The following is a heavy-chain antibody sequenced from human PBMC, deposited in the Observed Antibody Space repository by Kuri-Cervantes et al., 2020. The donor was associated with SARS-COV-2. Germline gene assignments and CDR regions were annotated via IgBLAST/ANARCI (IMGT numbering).Heavy chain of an antibody. CDR1: GGSISSYY. CDR2: INHSGST. Sequence: GSLRLSCTVSGGSISSYYWSWIRQPPGKGLEWIGEINHSGSTNYNPSLKSRVTVSVDTSKNQFSLKLSSVTAADTAVYYCARVYSGFDYWGQGTLVTVSS. D-gene: IGHD1-26*01. CDR3: ARVYSGFDY. V-gene: IGHV4-34*01. J-gene: IGHJ4*02.